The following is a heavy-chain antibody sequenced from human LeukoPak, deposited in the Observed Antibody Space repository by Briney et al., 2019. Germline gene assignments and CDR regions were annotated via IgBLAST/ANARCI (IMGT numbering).Heavy chain of an antibody. CDR1: GFTFSHYY. D-gene: IGHD3-3*01. V-gene: IGHV3-11*01. CDR3: ATPTILIYGMDV. J-gene: IGHJ6*02. Sequence: GRSLRLSCAASGFTFSHYYMSWIRQAPGKGLEWVSYISSSGSTIYYADSVKGRFTISRDNAKNSLYLQMNSLRAEDTAVNYCATPTILIYGMDVWGQGTTVTVSS. CDR2: ISSSGSTI.